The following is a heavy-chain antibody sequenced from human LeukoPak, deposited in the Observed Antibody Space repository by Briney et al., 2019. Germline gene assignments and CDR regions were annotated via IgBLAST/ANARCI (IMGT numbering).Heavy chain of an antibody. CDR3: SRATKGSSVYYASSGPDDY. D-gene: IGHD3-22*01. J-gene: IGHJ4*02. CDR1: GFTFSSYW. CDR2: IRSDAYGGTT. V-gene: IGHV3-49*04. Sequence: PGGSLRLPCAASGFTFSSYWMSWVRQAPGKGLEWVGFIRSDAYGGTTDYAASVKDRLIFSRDDSKSIAYLQMNSLKTEDTAVYYCSRATKGSSVYYASSGPDDYWGQGTLATVSS.